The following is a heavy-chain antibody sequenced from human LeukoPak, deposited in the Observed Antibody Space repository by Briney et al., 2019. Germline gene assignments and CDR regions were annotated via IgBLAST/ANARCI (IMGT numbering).Heavy chain of an antibody. Sequence: SGTLSLTCTVSGGSISSSSYYWGWIRQPPGKGLEWIGSIYYSGSTYYNPSLKSRVTISVDTSKNQFSLKLSSVTAADTAVYYCARGRRAPSITMVRGVISGGSRRNWFDPWGQGTLVTVSS. V-gene: IGHV4-39*07. CDR1: GGSISSSSYY. J-gene: IGHJ5*02. CDR2: IYYSGST. D-gene: IGHD3-10*01. CDR3: ARGRRAPSITMVRGVISGGSRRNWFDP.